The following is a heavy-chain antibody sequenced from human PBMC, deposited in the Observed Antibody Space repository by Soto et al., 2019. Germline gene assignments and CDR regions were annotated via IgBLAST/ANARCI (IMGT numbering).Heavy chain of an antibody. J-gene: IGHJ6*02. Sequence: GESLKISCKGSGYSFTSYWIGWVRQMPGKGLEWMGIIYPGDSDTRYSPSFQGQVTISAGKSISTAYMELRSLRFEDTAVYYCARDSHPPALSGDIMRWDVWGQGTTVTVSS. CDR1: GYSFTSYW. CDR2: IYPGDSDT. V-gene: IGHV5-51*01. D-gene: IGHD2-15*01. CDR3: ARDSHPPALSGDIMRWDV.